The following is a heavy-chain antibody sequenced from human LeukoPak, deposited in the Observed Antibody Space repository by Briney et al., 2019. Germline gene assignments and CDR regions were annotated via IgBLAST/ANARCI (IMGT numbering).Heavy chain of an antibody. CDR1: GGSITSHN. J-gene: IGHJ5*02. V-gene: IGHV4-59*11. Sequence: NTSETLSLTCTVSGGSITSHNWNWIRQSPGKGLEWIGYIYSSGNTKYSPSLKSRVTISIDTSKNQFSLTLSSVTAADTAVYYCARSGAKAVVLGWFDPWGQGTLVTVSS. D-gene: IGHD7-27*01. CDR2: IYSSGNT. CDR3: ARSGAKAVVLGWFDP.